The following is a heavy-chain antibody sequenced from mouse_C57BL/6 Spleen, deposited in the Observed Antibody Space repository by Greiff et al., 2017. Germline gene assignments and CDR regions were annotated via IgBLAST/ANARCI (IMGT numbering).Heavy chain of an antibody. CDR1: GYTFTDYY. D-gene: IGHD2-1*01. CDR2: IYPGSGNT. J-gene: IGHJ4*01. CDR3: ARSPCIDGNYDAMDY. V-gene: IGHV1-76*01. Sequence: QVQLQQSGAELVRPGASVKLSCKASGYTFTDYYINWVKQRPGQGLEWIARIYPGSGNTYYNEKFKGKATLTAEKSSSTAYMQLSSLTSEDSAVYFWARSPCIDGNYDAMDYWGQGTSVTVSS.